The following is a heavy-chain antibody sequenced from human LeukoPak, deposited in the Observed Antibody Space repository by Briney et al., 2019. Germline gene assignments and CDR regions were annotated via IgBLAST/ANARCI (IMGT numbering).Heavy chain of an antibody. CDR3: ARDQLSRGVWFDP. J-gene: IGHJ5*02. Sequence: ASVKVSCKASGYTFTSYGISGVRQAPGQGLEGMGWISVYNGNTNYAQKLQGRVTMTTDTSTSTAYMEPRSLRSDDTAVYYCARDQLSRGVWFDPWGQGTLVTVSP. V-gene: IGHV1-18*01. D-gene: IGHD1-1*01. CDR1: GYTFTSYG. CDR2: ISVYNGNT.